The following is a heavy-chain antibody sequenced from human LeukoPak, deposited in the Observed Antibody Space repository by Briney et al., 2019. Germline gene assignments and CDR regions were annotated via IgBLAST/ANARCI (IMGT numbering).Heavy chain of an antibody. CDR1: GGSISSSSYY. CDR3: ARHRRYYGSGRYYQAPNWFDP. J-gene: IGHJ5*02. Sequence: PSETLSLTCTVSGGSISSSSYYWGWIRQPPGKGLEWIGSIYYSGSTNYNPSLKSRVTISVDASKNQFSLKLSSVTAADTAVYYWARHRRYYGSGRYYQAPNWFDPWGQGTLVTVSS. D-gene: IGHD3-10*01. CDR2: IYYSGST. V-gene: IGHV4-39*01.